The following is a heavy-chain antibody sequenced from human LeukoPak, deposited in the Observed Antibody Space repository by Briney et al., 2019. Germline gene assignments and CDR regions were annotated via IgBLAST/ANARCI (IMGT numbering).Heavy chain of an antibody. D-gene: IGHD3-10*01. CDR3: ARLDYYGSGSYVGLDY. Sequence: SVKVSCKASGGTFSSYAISWVRQAPGQGLEWMGRIIPILGIANYAQKFQGRVTITADKSTSTAYVELSSLRSEDTAVYYCARLDYYGSGSYVGLDYWGQGTLVTVSS. J-gene: IGHJ4*02. V-gene: IGHV1-69*04. CDR2: IIPILGIA. CDR1: GGTFSSYA.